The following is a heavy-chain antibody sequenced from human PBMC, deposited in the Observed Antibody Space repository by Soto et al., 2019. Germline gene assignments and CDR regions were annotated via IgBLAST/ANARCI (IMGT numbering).Heavy chain of an antibody. V-gene: IGHV4-59*01. J-gene: IGHJ4*02. CDR3: ARGPGPYYDFWSGLSVGTGLDY. CDR1: GGSISSYY. Sequence: SETLSLTCTVSGGSISSYYWSWIRQPPGKGLEWIGYIYYSGSTNYNPSLKSRVTISVDTSKNQFSLKLSSVTAADTAVYYCARGPGPYYDFWSGLSVGTGLDYWGQGTLVTVSS. CDR2: IYYSGST. D-gene: IGHD3-3*01.